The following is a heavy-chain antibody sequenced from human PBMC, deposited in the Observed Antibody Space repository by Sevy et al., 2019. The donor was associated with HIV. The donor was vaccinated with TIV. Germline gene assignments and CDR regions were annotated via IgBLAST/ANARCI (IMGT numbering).Heavy chain of an antibody. D-gene: IGHD3-22*01. CDR3: ARDPNGYYYDTSRYFDY. Sequence: ASVKVSCKASGYTLTSHGISWVRQAPGQGLEWMGWISGYNGNTNYAQKLQGRVTLTRDTSTNTAYMELRSLRSDDTAIYYCARDPNGYYYDTSRYFDYWGQGTLVTISS. CDR1: GYTLTSHG. V-gene: IGHV1-18*01. J-gene: IGHJ4*02. CDR2: ISGYNGNT.